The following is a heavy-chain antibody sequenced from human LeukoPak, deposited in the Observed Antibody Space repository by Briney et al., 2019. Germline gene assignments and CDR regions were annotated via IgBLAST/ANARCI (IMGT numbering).Heavy chain of an antibody. CDR1: GYTFTGYY. CDR2: INPNSGGT. CDR3: AKSMVRGVITGFDY. V-gene: IGHV1-2*02. J-gene: IGHJ4*02. D-gene: IGHD3-10*01. Sequence: GASVKVSCKASGYTFTGYYMHWVRQAPGQGLEWMGWINPNSGGTNYAQKFQGRVTMTRDTSISTAYMELSRLRSDDTAVYYCAKSMVRGVITGFDYWGQGTLVTVSS.